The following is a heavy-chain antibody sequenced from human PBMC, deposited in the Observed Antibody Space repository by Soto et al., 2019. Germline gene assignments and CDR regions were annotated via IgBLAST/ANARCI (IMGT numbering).Heavy chain of an antibody. CDR3: ARDAGIAAGGH. D-gene: IGHD6-13*01. CDR2: IYTGGGT. V-gene: IGHV3-66*01. CDR1: GFTVNSNY. Sequence: EVQLVESGGGLVQPGGSLRLSCAASGFTVNSNYMSWVRQAPGKGLEWISVIYTGGGTYYADSVKGGFTISRDNSKNTLYLQMNSLRAEDTAVYCCARDAGIAAGGHWGQGTLVTVSS. J-gene: IGHJ4*02.